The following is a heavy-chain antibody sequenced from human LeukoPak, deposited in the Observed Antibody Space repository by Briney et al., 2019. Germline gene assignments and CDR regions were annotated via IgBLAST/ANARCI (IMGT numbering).Heavy chain of an antibody. Sequence: GGSLRLSCAASGFTFSSYAMSWVRQAPGKGLEWVSAISGSGGSTYYADSVKGRFTISRDNSKNTLYLQMNSLRAEDTAVYYCAKELTRGAVPAAMRWDWLDPWGQGTLVTVSS. J-gene: IGHJ5*02. CDR3: AKELTRGAVPAAMRWDWLDP. D-gene: IGHD2-2*01. CDR2: ISGSGGST. CDR1: GFTFSSYA. V-gene: IGHV3-23*01.